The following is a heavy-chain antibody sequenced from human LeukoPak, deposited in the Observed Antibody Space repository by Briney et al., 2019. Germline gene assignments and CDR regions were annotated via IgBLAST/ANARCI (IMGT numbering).Heavy chain of an antibody. V-gene: IGHV4-4*07. J-gene: IGHJ4*02. CDR1: GGSIGSYY. Sequence: SETLSLTXTVSGGSIGSYYWSWIRQTAGKGLEWLGRIYTSGSTNYNPSLKSRVTMSVDTSKNQFSLKLSSVTAADTAVYYCARVPVDDFWSGYYVDYWGQGTLVTVSS. CDR2: IYTSGST. CDR3: ARVPVDDFWSGYYVDY. D-gene: IGHD3-3*01.